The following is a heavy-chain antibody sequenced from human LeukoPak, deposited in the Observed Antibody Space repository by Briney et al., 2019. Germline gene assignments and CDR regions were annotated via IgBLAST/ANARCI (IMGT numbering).Heavy chain of an antibody. CDR3: ARHSHYDFWSGYLDY. V-gene: IGHV5-10-1*01. Sequence: GESLKISWKGSGYTFTSYWISWVRQMPGKGLEWMGKIDPSDSYTSYSPSFQGHVTISADKSISAAFLQWSSLKASDTAMYYCARHSHYDFWSGYLDYCGQGTLVTVSS. CDR2: IDPSDSYT. CDR1: GYTFTSYW. J-gene: IGHJ4*02. D-gene: IGHD3-3*01.